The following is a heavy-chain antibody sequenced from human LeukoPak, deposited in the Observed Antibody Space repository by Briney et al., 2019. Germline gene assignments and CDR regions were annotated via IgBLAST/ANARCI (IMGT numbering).Heavy chain of an antibody. V-gene: IGHV4-59*01. CDR3: ARDGGEVWNYYGMDV. CDR2: IYYSGST. D-gene: IGHD2-15*01. CDR1: GGSISSYY. Sequence: PSETLSLTCTVSGGSISSYYWSWIRQPPGKGLEWIGYIYYSGSTNYNPSLESRVTISVDSSKNQFSLKLSSVTAADTAVYYCARDGGEVWNYYGMDVWGQGTTVTVSS. J-gene: IGHJ6*02.